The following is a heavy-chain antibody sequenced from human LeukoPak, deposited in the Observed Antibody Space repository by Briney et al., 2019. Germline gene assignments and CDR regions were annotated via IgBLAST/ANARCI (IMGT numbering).Heavy chain of an antibody. J-gene: IGHJ6*02. CDR3: ARARLRYFDWLLYYYYYGMDV. D-gene: IGHD3-9*01. CDR2: ISAYNGNT. V-gene: IGHV1-18*01. Sequence: ASVKVSCKASGYTFTSYGISWVRQAPGQGLEWMGWISAYNGNTNYAQKLQGRVTMTTDTSTSTAYMELRSLRSDDTAVYYCARARLRYFDWLLYYYYYGMDVWGQGTTVIVSS. CDR1: GYTFTSYG.